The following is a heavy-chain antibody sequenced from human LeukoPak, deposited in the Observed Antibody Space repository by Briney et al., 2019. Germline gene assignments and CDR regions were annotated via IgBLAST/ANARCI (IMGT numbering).Heavy chain of an antibody. D-gene: IGHD3-10*01. Sequence: GASVKVSCKASGYTFTGYYTHWVRQAPGQGLEWMGWINPNSGGTNYAQKFQGRVTMTRDTSISAAYMELSRLRSDDTAVYYCGTRGGYYFDYWGQGTLVTVSS. V-gene: IGHV1-2*02. CDR1: GYTFTGYY. CDR2: INPNSGGT. J-gene: IGHJ4*02. CDR3: GTRGGYYFDY.